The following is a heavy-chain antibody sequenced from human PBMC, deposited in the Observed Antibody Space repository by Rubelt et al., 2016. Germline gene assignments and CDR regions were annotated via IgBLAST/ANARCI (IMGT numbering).Heavy chain of an antibody. D-gene: IGHD1-14*01. Sequence: QVQLVQSGAEVKKPGASVKVSCKASGYSFTSYGISWVRQAPGQGLEWMGWISPYSGNTNYAQTVQGRITMTTDASANTAYMELRSLTSDDTAFYYCGRDRGITRSLHWFDPWGQGALVIVSS. CDR2: ISPYSGNT. J-gene: IGHJ5*02. CDR3: GRDRGITRSLHWFDP. CDR1: GYSFTSYG. V-gene: IGHV1-18*01.